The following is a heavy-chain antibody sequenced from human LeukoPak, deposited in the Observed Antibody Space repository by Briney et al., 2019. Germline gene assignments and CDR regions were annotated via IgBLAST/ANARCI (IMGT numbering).Heavy chain of an antibody. Sequence: PSETLSLTCAVYGWSFSDYYWRWIRQPPGKGLEWIGEINHSGSTNYKPFLKSRITISVETSKNQVSLQLTSVTAAAAAVYYCASLMAATPDDWGQGTLVTVSS. D-gene: IGHD2-15*01. CDR2: INHSGST. V-gene: IGHV4-34*01. CDR3: ASLMAATPDD. CDR1: GWSFSDYY. J-gene: IGHJ4*02.